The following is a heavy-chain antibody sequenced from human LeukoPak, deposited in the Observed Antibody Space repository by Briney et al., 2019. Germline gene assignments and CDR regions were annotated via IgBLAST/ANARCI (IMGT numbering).Heavy chain of an antibody. V-gene: IGHV1-18*01. D-gene: IGHD3-9*01. J-gene: IGHJ4*02. CDR2: ISVYNGNT. CDR3: ARTGRVGYDILTGYANYFDY. CDR1: GYTFTSYG. Sequence: ASVKVSCKASGYTFTSYGISWVRQAPGQGLEWMGWISVYNGNTNHAQKLQGRVTMTTDTSTRIAYMELRSLRSDDTAVYYCARTGRVGYDILTGYANYFDYWGQGTLVTVSS.